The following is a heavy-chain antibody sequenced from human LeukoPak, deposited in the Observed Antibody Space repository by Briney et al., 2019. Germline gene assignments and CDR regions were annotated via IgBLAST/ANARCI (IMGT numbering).Heavy chain of an antibody. D-gene: IGHD3-22*01. V-gene: IGHV4-34*01. CDR3: ARGLWSSGYYYYFDY. J-gene: IGHJ4*02. CDR1: GGSFSGYY. Sequence: PSETLSLTCAVYGGSFSGYYWSWIRQPPGKGLEGIGEINHSGSTNYNPSLKSRVTISVDTSKNQFSLKLSSVTAADTAVYYCARGLWSSGYYYYFDYWGQGTLVTVSS. CDR2: INHSGST.